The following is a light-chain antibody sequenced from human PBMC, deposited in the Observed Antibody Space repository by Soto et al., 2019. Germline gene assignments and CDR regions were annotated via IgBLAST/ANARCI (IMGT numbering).Light chain of an antibody. J-gene: IGKJ2*01. V-gene: IGKV2-30*01. Sequence: EVVMTQSPRNLPVTLGQPASISCWSSQGLVYSDGNTYLNWFQQRPGHSPRRLLYKVSFRDPGVLDRYSGSGSRTAFTLTISGVEAEDVGIYYCMPATHWPPYTFGQGTKLEIK. CDR1: QGLVYSDGNTY. CDR3: MPATHWPPYT. CDR2: KVS.